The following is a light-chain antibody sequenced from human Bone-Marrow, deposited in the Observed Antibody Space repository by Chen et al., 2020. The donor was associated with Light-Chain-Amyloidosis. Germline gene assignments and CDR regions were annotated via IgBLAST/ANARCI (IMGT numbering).Light chain of an antibody. Sequence: QSALTQTASVSGSPGQSVTISCTGTSSDVGSYNLVSWYQQHPGKAPKLIIYEGTKRPSGISSRFSGSQSGNTASLTIAGLQAEDEADYHCCSDAGSNTFDVVFGGGTKLTVL. CDR1: SSDVGSYNL. CDR2: EGT. V-gene: IGLV2-23*03. CDR3: CSDAGSNTFDVV. J-gene: IGLJ2*01.